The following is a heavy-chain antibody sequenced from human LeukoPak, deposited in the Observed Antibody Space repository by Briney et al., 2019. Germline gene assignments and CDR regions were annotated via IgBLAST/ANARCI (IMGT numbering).Heavy chain of an antibody. V-gene: IGHV3-21*01. CDR2: ISSSSYI. CDR3: ARGYWGSYFDY. CDR1: GFTFSSYS. J-gene: IGHJ4*02. Sequence: PGGSLRLSCAASGFTFSSYSMNWVRQAPGKGLEWVSSISSSSYIYYADSAKGRFTISRDNAKNSLYLQMNSLRAEDTAVYYCARGYWGSYFDYWGQGTLVTVSS. D-gene: IGHD7-27*01.